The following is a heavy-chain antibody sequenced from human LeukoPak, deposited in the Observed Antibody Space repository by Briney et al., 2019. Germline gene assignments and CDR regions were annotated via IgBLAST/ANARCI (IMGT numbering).Heavy chain of an antibody. J-gene: IGHJ5*02. CDR2: IYYSGST. Sequence: SETLSLTCTVSGGSISSSSYYWGWIRQPPGKGLEWIGSIYYSGSTYYNPSLKSRVTISVDTSKNQFSLKLSSVTAADTAVYYCARDLRESSSSWFDPWGQGTLVTVSS. CDR1: GGSISSSSYY. D-gene: IGHD6-6*01. V-gene: IGHV4-39*07. CDR3: ARDLRESSSSWFDP.